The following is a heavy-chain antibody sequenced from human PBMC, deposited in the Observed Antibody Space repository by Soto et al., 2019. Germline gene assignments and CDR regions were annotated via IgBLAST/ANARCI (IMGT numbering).Heavy chain of an antibody. CDR3: ARAHYNWKDEYMDV. V-gene: IGHV3-48*01. Sequence: PGGSLRLSCAASGFTFSSYSMNWVRQAPGKGLEWVSYISSSSSTIYYADSVKGRFTISRDNAKNSLYLQMNSLRAEDTAVYYCARAHYNWKDEYMDVWGKGTTVTVSS. CDR1: GFTFSSYS. J-gene: IGHJ6*03. CDR2: ISSSSSTI. D-gene: IGHD1-1*01.